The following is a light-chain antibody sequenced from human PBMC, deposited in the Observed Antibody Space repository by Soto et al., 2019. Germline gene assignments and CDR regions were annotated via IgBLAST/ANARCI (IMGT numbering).Light chain of an antibody. J-gene: IGKJ4*01. V-gene: IGKV3-15*01. Sequence: EIVITQSPATLSVSPGERATLSCRASQSVSSNLAWYQQKPGQAPRLLIYAASTRATGIPARFSGSGSGTEFTLTISSLQSEDFAVYYCQQYNNWPPLTFGGGTKVEIK. CDR1: QSVSSN. CDR2: AAS. CDR3: QQYNNWPPLT.